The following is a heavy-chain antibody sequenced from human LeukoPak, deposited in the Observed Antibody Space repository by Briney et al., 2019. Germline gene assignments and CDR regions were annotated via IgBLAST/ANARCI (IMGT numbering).Heavy chain of an antibody. CDR1: GFTFTTYG. CDR2: ISGSGGST. CDR3: AKDSHSGSYYGEGAFDI. V-gene: IGHV3-23*01. J-gene: IGHJ3*02. Sequence: GGSLRLSCAASGFTFTTYGMSWVRQAPGKGLEWASAISGSGGSTYYADSVKGRFTISRDNSKNTLYLQMNSLRAEDTAVYYCAKDSHSGSYYGEGAFDIWGQGTMVTVSS. D-gene: IGHD1-26*01.